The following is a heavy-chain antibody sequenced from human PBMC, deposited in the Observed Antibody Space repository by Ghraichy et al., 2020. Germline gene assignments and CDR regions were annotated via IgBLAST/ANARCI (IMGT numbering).Heavy chain of an antibody. Sequence: GGSLRLSCAASGFTFSSYAMSWVRQAPGKGLEWVSAISGSGGSTYYADSVKVRFTISRDNSKNTLYLQMNSLRAEDTAVYYCAKIDFWRGYRYYYYYYGMDVWGQGTTVTVSS. CDR1: GFTFSSYA. V-gene: IGHV3-23*01. CDR2: ISGSGGST. J-gene: IGHJ6*02. D-gene: IGHD3-3*01. CDR3: AKIDFWRGYRYYYYYYGMDV.